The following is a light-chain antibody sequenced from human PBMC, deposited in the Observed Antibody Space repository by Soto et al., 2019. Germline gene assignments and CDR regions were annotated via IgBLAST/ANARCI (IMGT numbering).Light chain of an antibody. V-gene: IGKV3-20*01. CDR1: QRISSNY. CDR3: QQYGSSPPYT. CDR2: GAS. Sequence: EIVLTQSPGTLSLSPGERATLSCRASQRISSNYLAWYQQKPGQAPRLLIYGASNRATGIPDRFSGSESGTDFTLSVSRLEPEDFAVYYCQQYGSSPPYTFGLGTKLEI. J-gene: IGKJ2*01.